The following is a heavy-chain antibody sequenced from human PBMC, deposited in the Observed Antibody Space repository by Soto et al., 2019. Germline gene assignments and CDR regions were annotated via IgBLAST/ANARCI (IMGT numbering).Heavy chain of an antibody. J-gene: IGHJ5*02. D-gene: IGHD3-3*01. V-gene: IGHV4-34*01. CDR2: INHTGGT. Sequence: SETLSLTCAVYGGSVNGYYWNWIRQPPGKGLEWIGEINHTGGTHYNPSLESRVTMSVDTSKNQFSLRLSSVTAADTAIYYCATRITVFGLLIPPFDPWGQGTQVTVSS. CDR1: GGSVNGYY. CDR3: ATRITVFGLLIPPFDP.